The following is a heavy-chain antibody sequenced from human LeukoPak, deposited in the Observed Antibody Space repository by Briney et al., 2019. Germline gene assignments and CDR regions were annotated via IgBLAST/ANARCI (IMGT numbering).Heavy chain of an antibody. CDR2: ISAYNGNT. CDR3: ARDRVRGIAVAGTKWFDP. V-gene: IGHV1-18*01. J-gene: IGHJ5*02. CDR1: GYTFTSYG. Sequence: GASVKVSCKASGYTFTSYGISWVRQAPGQGLEWMGWISAYNGNTNYAQKLQGRVTMTTDTSTSTAYMELRSLRSDDTAVYYCARDRVRGIAVAGTKWFDPWGQGTLVTVSS. D-gene: IGHD6-19*01.